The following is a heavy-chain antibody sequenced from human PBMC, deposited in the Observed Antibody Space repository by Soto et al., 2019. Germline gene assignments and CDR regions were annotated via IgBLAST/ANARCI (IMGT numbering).Heavy chain of an antibody. CDR1: GYTFTSYA. Sequence: ASAKVSCKDSGYTFTSYAMHWVRQAPGQRLEWMGWINAGNGNTKYSQKFQGRVTITADKSTSTAYMELSSLRSEDTAVYYCARQALAATTYNWFDPWGQGTLVTVSS. CDR2: INAGNGNT. D-gene: IGHD2-15*01. V-gene: IGHV1-3*01. J-gene: IGHJ5*02. CDR3: ARQALAATTYNWFDP.